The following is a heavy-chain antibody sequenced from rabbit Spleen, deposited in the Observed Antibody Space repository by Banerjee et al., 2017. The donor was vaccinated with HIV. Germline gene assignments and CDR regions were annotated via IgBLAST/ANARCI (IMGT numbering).Heavy chain of an antibody. J-gene: IGHJ6*01. D-gene: IGHD8-1*01. CDR1: GIDFNSDDY. Sequence: QEQVVESGGGLVKPGGTLTLTCKASGIDFNSDDYMCWVRQPPGKGLEWIACVGSGGFTYSATWATGRFTISKTSSTTVTLQMTSLTAADTATYFCARDTGTSFSSYGMDLWGPGTLVTVS. V-gene: IGHV1S45*01. CDR3: ARDTGTSFSSYGMDL. CDR2: VGSGGFT.